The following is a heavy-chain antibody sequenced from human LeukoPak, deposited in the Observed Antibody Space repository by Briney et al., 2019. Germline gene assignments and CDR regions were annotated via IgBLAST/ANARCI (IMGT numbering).Heavy chain of an antibody. D-gene: IGHD2-8*01. J-gene: IGHJ6*03. CDR2: IKSNTDGGTT. CDR1: GFTFSNAW. CDR3: TTGPMALYLGSLPFSSYSYMDV. V-gene: IGHV3-15*01. Sequence: GGSLRLSCTASGFTFSNAWMTWVRQSPGKGLEWLGRIKSNTDGGTTDYAAFVKGKFSISRDDSKNTLFLQMNSLKTDDTAVYYCTTGPMALYLGSLPFSSYSYMDVWGKGATVTVSS.